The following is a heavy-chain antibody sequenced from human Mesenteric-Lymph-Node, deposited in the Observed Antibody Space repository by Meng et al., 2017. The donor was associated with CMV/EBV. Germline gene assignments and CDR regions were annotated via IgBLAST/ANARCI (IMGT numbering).Heavy chain of an antibody. CDR1: GLSLSASGET. CDR3: AHAPWQQLVAWFDP. V-gene: IGHV2-5*02. J-gene: IGHJ5*02. CDR2: IYWDDDK. D-gene: IGHD6-13*01. Sequence: SGLSLSASGETVGWIRQAPGKALEWLALIYWDDDKRYSPSLKSRLTITKDTSKNQVVLTMTNMDPVDTATYYCAHAPWQQLVAWFDPWGQGTLVTVSS.